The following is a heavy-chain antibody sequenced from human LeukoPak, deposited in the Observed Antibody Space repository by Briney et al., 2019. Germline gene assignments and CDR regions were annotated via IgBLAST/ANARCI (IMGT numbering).Heavy chain of an antibody. CDR2: INHSGST. CDR3: ARGEYWFDP. J-gene: IGHJ5*02. Sequence: KPSETLSLTCAVYGGSFSGYYWSWIRQPPGKGLEWIGEINHSGSTNYNPSLKSRVTISVDTSKNQFFLKLSSVTAADTAVYYCARGEYWFDPWGQGTLVTVSS. V-gene: IGHV4-34*01. CDR1: GGSFSGYY.